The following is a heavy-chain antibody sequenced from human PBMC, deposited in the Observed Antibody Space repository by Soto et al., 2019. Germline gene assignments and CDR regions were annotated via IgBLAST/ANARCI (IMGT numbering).Heavy chain of an antibody. Sequence: SETLSLTCTVSGGSIRSGGYYWSWIRQHPGKGLEWIGYIYYSGSTYYNPSLKSRVTISVDTSKNQFSLKLSSVTAADTAVYYCARGPMGYGSGSYYPPDPWGQGTLVTVSS. CDR2: IYYSGST. D-gene: IGHD3-10*01. J-gene: IGHJ5*02. CDR3: ARGPMGYGSGSYYPPDP. V-gene: IGHV4-31*03. CDR1: GGSIRSGGYY.